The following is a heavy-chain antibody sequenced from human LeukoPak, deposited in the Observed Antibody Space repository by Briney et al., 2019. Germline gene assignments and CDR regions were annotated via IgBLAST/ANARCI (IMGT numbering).Heavy chain of an antibody. Sequence: GGSLRLSCATSGFTFSTFWMHWVRQAPGKGLVWVSRINHDGSSTNYADSVKGRFTISRDNSKNTLYLQMNSLRAEDTAVYYCVHGGLYYLDYWGQGTLVTVSS. J-gene: IGHJ4*02. V-gene: IGHV3-74*01. CDR3: VHGGLYYLDY. D-gene: IGHD3-10*01. CDR1: GFTFSTFW. CDR2: INHDGSST.